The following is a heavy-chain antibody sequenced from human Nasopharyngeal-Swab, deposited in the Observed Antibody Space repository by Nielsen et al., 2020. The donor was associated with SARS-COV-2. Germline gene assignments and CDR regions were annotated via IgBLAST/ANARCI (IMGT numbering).Heavy chain of an antibody. CDR3: ARITVAGDYYYGMDV. J-gene: IGHJ6*02. CDR1: GFTFSSYS. CDR2: ISSSSSYI. Sequence: GESLKISCAASGFTFSSYSVNWVRQAPGKGLEWVSSISSSSSYIYYADSVKGRFTISRDNAKNSLYLQMNSLRAEDTAVYYCARITVAGDYYYGMDVWGQGTTVTVSS. D-gene: IGHD6-19*01. V-gene: IGHV3-21*01.